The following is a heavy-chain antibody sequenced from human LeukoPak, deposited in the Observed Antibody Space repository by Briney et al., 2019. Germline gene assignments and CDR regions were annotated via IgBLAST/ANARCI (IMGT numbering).Heavy chain of an antibody. CDR3: ARGSTIVLTDAPDAYDM. J-gene: IGHJ3*02. D-gene: IGHD2-2*01. Sequence: GGSLRLSCAASGFIFSNYGMHWVRQAPGKGLEWVAAIWYDGSNKYYAESVKGRFSISRDNSKNTLYLQMNSLRAEDTAVYYCARGSTIVLTDAPDAYDMWGQGTVVTVSS. CDR2: IWYDGSNK. V-gene: IGHV3-33*01. CDR1: GFIFSNYG.